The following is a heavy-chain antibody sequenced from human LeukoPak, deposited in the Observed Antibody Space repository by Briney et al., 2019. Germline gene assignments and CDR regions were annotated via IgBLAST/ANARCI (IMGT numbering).Heavy chain of an antibody. CDR2: ISGSGGST. J-gene: IGHJ4*02. CDR1: GFTFSSYA. Sequence: GGSLRLSCAASGFTFSSYAMSWVRQAPGKGLEWVSAISGSGGSTYYADSVKGRFTISRDNSKNTLYLQMNSLRAEDTAVYYCAMGTTVTPDPPFDYWGQGTLVTVSS. V-gene: IGHV3-23*01. CDR3: AMGTTVTPDPPFDY. D-gene: IGHD4-17*01.